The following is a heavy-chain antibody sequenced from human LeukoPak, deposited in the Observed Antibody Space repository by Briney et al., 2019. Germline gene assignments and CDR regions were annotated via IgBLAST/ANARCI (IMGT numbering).Heavy chain of an antibody. CDR2: IYPNSGAT. V-gene: IGHV1-2*02. Sequence: GGSLRLSCAASGFTFSNYGMQWVRQAPGQGLEWVGYIYPNSGATKYAQKFQGRVTMTRDTSISTAYMELSGLRSDDTAVYYCGTLLSNGPFDYWGQGSLVTVSS. CDR1: GFTFSNYG. J-gene: IGHJ4*02. CDR3: GTLLSNGPFDY.